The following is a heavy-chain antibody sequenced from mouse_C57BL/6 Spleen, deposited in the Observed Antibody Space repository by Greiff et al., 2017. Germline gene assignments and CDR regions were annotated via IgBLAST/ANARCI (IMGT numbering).Heavy chain of an antibody. CDR1: GYAFTNYL. D-gene: IGHD3-2*02. CDR3: AREDSGLFDY. CDR2: INPGSGGT. Sequence: QVQLQQSGAELVRPGTSVKVSCKASGYAFTNYLIEWVKQRPGQGLEWIGVINPGSGGTNYNEKFKGKATLTAGKSSSTAFMQLSSLTSADAAVYFCAREDSGLFDYWGQGTTLTVSS. J-gene: IGHJ2*01. V-gene: IGHV1-54*01.